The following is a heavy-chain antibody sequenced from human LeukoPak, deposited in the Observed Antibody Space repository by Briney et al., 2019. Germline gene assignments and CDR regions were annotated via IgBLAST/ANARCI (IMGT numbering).Heavy chain of an antibody. J-gene: IGHJ5*02. CDR1: GYTFTGYY. CDR2: INPNSGGT. Sequence: ASVKVSCMASGYTFTGYYMHWVRQAPGQGLEWMGRINPNSGGTNYAQKFQGRVTMTRDTSISTAYMELSRLRSDDTAVYYCARDWYYYDSSGYYYVDWFDPWGQGTLVTVSS. CDR3: ARDWYYYDSSGYYYVDWFDP. D-gene: IGHD3-22*01. V-gene: IGHV1-2*06.